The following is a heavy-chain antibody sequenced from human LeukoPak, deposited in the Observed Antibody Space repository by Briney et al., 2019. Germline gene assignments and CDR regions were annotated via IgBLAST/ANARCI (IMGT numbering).Heavy chain of an antibody. J-gene: IGHJ6*03. Sequence: NPSETLSLTCTVSGGSISSGGYYWSWIRQHPGKGLEWIGYIYYSGSTYYNPSLKSRVTISVDTSKNQFSLKLSSVTAADTAAYYCARDVDGFYMDVWGKGTTVTVSS. CDR3: ARDVDGFYMDV. D-gene: IGHD5-12*01. V-gene: IGHV4-31*03. CDR2: IYYSGST. CDR1: GGSISSGGYY.